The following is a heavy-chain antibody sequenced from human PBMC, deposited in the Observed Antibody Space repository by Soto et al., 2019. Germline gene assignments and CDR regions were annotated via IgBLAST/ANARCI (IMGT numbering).Heavy chain of an antibody. CDR3: AGARGAARPSYYYGMDV. D-gene: IGHD6-6*01. CDR2: IIPIFGTA. V-gene: IGHV1-69*01. J-gene: IGHJ6*02. CDR1: GGTFSSYA. Sequence: QVQLVQSGAEVKKPGSSVKVSCKASGGTFSSYAISWVRQAPGQGLEWMGGIIPIFGTANYAQKFQGRVTITADESTSTAYMELSSLRSEDTAVYYCAGARGAARPSYYYGMDVWGQGTTVTVSS.